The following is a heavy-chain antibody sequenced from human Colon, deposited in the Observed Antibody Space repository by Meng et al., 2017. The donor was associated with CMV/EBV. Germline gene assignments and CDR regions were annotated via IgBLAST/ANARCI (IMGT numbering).Heavy chain of an antibody. CDR1: GGSFNAYY. Sequence: HVQLQQWGARLLKPSAPLSLTCAIPGGSFNAYYLTRIRQSPGKGLEWIGELNHSGSTNYNPSLKSRVTISIDTSKRHFSLRLTSVTAADTAVYYCARGRNGWLLPLDSWGQGTLVTVSS. J-gene: IGHJ4*02. CDR3: ARGRNGWLLPLDS. V-gene: IGHV4-34*01. CDR2: LNHSGST. D-gene: IGHD3-3*01.